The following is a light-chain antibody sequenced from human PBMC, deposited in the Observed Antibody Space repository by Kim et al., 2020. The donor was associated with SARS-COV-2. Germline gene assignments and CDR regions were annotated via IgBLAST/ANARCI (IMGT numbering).Light chain of an antibody. V-gene: IGLV2-14*03. J-gene: IGLJ3*02. CDR3: SSYTSSSTRV. Sequence: GQSFTISCTGTNCNVDGYNYVSWYQQHPGKAPKLMIYDVSNRPSGVSNRFSGSKSGNTASLTISGLQAEDEADYYCSSYTSSSTRVFGGGTQLTVL. CDR1: NCNVDGYNY. CDR2: DVS.